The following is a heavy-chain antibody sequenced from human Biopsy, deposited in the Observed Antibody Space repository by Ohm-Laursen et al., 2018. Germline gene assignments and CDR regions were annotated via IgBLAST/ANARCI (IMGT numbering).Heavy chain of an antibody. V-gene: IGHV4-59*01. J-gene: IGHJ6*02. D-gene: IGHD2/OR15-2a*01. CDR3: ARATNSTGWPYYYFYGMDV. Sequence: GTLSPTCTVSGGSISSDYWSWIRQTPGKGLEWIGYTYYSGSTNYNPSLKSRVTISVDTSKNQFSLRLNSVTAADTAVYYCARATNSTGWPYYYFYGMDVWGQGTTVTVSS. CDR1: GGSISSDY. CDR2: TYYSGST.